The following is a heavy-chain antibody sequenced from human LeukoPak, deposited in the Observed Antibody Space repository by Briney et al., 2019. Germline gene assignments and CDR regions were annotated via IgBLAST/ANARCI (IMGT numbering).Heavy chain of an antibody. CDR3: ARVSGYDWESFYDY. Sequence: NPSETLSLTCAVYGGSFSGYYWSWIRQPPGKGLEWIGEINHSGSTNYNPSLKSRVTISVDTSKSQFSLKLSSVTAADTAVYYCARVSGYDWESFYDYWGQGTLVTVSS. J-gene: IGHJ4*02. CDR2: INHSGST. CDR1: GGSFSGYY. D-gene: IGHD5-12*01. V-gene: IGHV4-34*01.